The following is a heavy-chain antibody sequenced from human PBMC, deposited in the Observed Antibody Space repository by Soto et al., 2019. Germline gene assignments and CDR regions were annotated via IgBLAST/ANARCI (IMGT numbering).Heavy chain of an antibody. V-gene: IGHV1-69*12. D-gene: IGHD5-12*01. CDR2: IIPIFGTA. Sequence: QVQLVQSGAEVKKPGSSVTVSCKASGGTFSSYTISWLRQAPGQGLEWMGGIIPIFGTANYAQKFQGRVTITADESTSTAYRELSSLRSEDTAVYYCARGNHRWLQLWYFDLWGRGTLVTVSS. CDR1: GGTFSSYT. J-gene: IGHJ2*01. CDR3: ARGNHRWLQLWYFDL.